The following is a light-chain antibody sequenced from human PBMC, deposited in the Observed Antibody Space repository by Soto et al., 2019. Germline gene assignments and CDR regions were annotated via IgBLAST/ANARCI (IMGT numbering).Light chain of an antibody. CDR2: GAS. CDR3: QQRSNWPPFFT. CDR1: QSVSSSY. J-gene: IGKJ5*01. V-gene: IGKV3D-20*02. Sequence: EIVLTQSPGTLSLSPGERATLSCRASQSVSSSYLAWYQQKPGQAPRLLIYGASSRATGIPARFSGSGSGTDFTLTISSLEPEDFAVYYCQQRSNWPPFFTFGQGTRLEIK.